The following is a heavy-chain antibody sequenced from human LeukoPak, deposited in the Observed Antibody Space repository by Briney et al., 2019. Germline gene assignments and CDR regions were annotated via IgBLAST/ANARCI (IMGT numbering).Heavy chain of an antibody. D-gene: IGHD5-12*01. CDR1: GGSITNYY. V-gene: IGHV4-4*09. CDR3: ARRGNSGYDWLHWFDP. Sequence: SETLSLTCSLSGGSITNYYWSWIRQPPGKGLEWIGYIYTSGSTNYNPSLKSRVTISVDTSKNQFSLKLSSVTAADTAVYYCARRGNSGYDWLHWFDPWGQGTLVTVSS. J-gene: IGHJ5*02. CDR2: IYTSGST.